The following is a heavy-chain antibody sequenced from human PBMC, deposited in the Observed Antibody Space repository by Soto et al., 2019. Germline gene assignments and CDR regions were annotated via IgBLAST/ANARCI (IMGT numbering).Heavy chain of an antibody. CDR2: IYPGDSDT. J-gene: IGHJ1*01. CDR3: ATHPARDYYDSSGYLY. D-gene: IGHD3-22*01. Sequence: GESLKISCKGSGYSFTSYWIGWVRQMPGKGLEWMGIIYPGDSDTRYSPSFQGQVTISADKSISTAYLQWSSLKASDTAMYYCATHPARDYYDSSGYLYWGQGTLVTVSS. CDR1: GYSFTSYW. V-gene: IGHV5-51*01.